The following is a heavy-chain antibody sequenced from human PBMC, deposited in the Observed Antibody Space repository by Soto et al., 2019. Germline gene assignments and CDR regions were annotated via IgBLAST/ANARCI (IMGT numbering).Heavy chain of an antibody. CDR3: AREYCGGDCYRDFRQPIDY. V-gene: IGHV1-46*01. J-gene: IGHJ4*02. D-gene: IGHD2-21*02. CDR2: INPSGGST. Sequence: ASVKVSCKASGYTFTSYYMHWVRQAPGQGLEWMGIINPSGGSTSYAQKFQGRVTMTRDTSTSTVYMELSSLRSEDTAVYYCAREYCGGDCYRDFRQPIDYWGQGTLVTVPQ. CDR1: GYTFTSYY.